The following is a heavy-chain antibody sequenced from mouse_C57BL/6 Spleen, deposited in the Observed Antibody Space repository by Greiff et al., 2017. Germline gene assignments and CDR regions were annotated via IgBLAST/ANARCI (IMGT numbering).Heavy chain of an antibody. CDR3: ARRENEYEGNWYFDV. CDR1: GYTFTSYW. V-gene: IGHV1-50*01. J-gene: IGHJ1*03. CDR2: IDPPVSYT. D-gene: IGHD2-4*01. Sequence: VQRQRSGAELVKPGASVKLSCKASGYTFTSYWMPWVKQRPGQGLEWIGEIDPPVSYTNYNHKVKGKATLTVDTSSSTVYMQLSSLTSEDSAVYYCARRENEYEGNWYFDVWGTGTTVTVAS.